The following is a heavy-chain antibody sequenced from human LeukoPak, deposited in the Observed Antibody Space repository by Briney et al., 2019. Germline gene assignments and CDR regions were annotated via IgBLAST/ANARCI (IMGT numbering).Heavy chain of an antibody. V-gene: IGHV3-23*01. CDR2: ISGSGGST. CDR1: GFTFSSYA. CDR3: AKDRRSGWYFDY. J-gene: IGHJ4*02. D-gene: IGHD6-19*01. Sequence: GGSLRLSXAASGFTFSSYAMSWVRQAPGKGLEWVSAISGSGGSTYYADSVKGRFTISRDNSKNTLYLQMNSLRAEDKAVYYCAKDRRSGWYFDYWGQGTLVTVSS.